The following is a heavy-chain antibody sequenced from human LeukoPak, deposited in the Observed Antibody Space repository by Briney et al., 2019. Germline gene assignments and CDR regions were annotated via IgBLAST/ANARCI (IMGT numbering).Heavy chain of an antibody. CDR1: GFTFSSYW. Sequence: GGSLRLSCAASGFTFSSYWMSWVRQAPGKGLEWVANIKQDGSEKYYVDSVKGRFTISRDNAKNSLYLQMNSLRAEDTAVYYCASGYSYGYGPPRYWGQGTLVTVSS. J-gene: IGHJ4*02. CDR2: IKQDGSEK. CDR3: ASGYSYGYGPPRY. D-gene: IGHD5-18*01. V-gene: IGHV3-7*01.